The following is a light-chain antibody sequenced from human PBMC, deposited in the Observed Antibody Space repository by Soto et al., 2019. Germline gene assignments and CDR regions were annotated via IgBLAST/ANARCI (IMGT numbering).Light chain of an antibody. CDR1: QSVLYSSNNKNY. CDR3: QQYYSTPYT. J-gene: IGKJ2*01. V-gene: IGKV4-1*01. Sequence: DIVMTQSPDSLAVSLGERATINCKSSQSVLYSSNNKNYLAWYQQKPGQPPKLLIYWASTRESGVPDRFSGSGSGTDFTLTISSLQAEDVAVYYCQQYYSTPYTFGQGPNLEIK. CDR2: WAS.